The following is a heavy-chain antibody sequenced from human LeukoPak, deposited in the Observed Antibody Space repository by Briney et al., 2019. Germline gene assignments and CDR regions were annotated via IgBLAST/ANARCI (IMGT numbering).Heavy chain of an antibody. D-gene: IGHD3-22*01. CDR3: AREIKAFRDSTAYHYAPSFDY. Sequence: GGSLRLSCAASGFTFSSYAMRWVRQAPGKGLEWVAVISYDGSNKYYADSVKGRFTISRDNSKNTLYLQMNSLRAEDTAVYYCAREIKAFRDSTAYHYAPSFDYWGQETLVTV. V-gene: IGHV3-30*04. J-gene: IGHJ4*02. CDR2: ISYDGSNK. CDR1: GFTFSSYA.